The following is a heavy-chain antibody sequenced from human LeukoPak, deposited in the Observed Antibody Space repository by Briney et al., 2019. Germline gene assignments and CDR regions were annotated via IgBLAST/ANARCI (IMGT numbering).Heavy chain of an antibody. CDR3: AQGFFSGYSQGWYFDY. D-gene: IGHD5-18*01. Sequence: SVKVSCKASGGTFSSYAISWVRQAPGQGLEWMGGIIPIFGTANYAQKFQGRVTITADESTSTAYMELSSLRSEDTAVYYCAQGFFSGYSQGWYFDYWGQGTLVTVSS. J-gene: IGHJ4*02. CDR1: GGTFSSYA. CDR2: IIPIFGTA. V-gene: IGHV1-69*13.